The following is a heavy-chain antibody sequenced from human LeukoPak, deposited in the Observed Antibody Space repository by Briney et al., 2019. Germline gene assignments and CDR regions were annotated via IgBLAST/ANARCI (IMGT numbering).Heavy chain of an antibody. V-gene: IGHV3-7*01. Sequence: GGSLRLSCVASGFTFSNHWMTWVRQAPGKGLEWVANIKEDGSEIDYVDSVKGRFTISRDNARNSLYLQMNNLRVDDTALYYCTRDRYSNMWGQGTVVTVSS. D-gene: IGHD6-13*01. CDR3: TRDRYSNM. CDR1: GFTFSNHW. CDR2: IKEDGSEI. J-gene: IGHJ3*02.